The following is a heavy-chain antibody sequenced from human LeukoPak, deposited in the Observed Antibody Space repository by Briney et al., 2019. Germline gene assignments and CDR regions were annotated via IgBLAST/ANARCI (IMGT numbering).Heavy chain of an antibody. CDR2: MNPNSGNT. D-gene: IGHD6-19*01. V-gene: IGHV1-8*01. CDR3: TRGYSGRRDN. CDR1: GYTFTACD. J-gene: IGHJ4*02. Sequence: GSVSVSCTASGYTFTACDINWVRQAAGQGLEWMGWMNPNSGNTDYGQSSQGRITITREISIGTAYMELSNLTCEDTAMYYFTRGYSGRRDNWGQGTLVTVSA.